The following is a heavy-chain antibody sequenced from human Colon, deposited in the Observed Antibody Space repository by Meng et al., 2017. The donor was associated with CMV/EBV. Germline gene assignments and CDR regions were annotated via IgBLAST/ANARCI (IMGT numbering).Heavy chain of an antibody. CDR2: IIPALNTP. D-gene: IGHD5-18*01. V-gene: IGHV1-69*10. J-gene: IGHJ4*02. Sequence: SVKVSCKASGGIFSSYGINWLRQAPGQGLEWMGGIIPALNTPTYAQKFQGRLTMTRNTSISTAYMELSSLRSEDTAVYYCARSHVGNVDTAMVLNYWGQGTLVTVSS. CDR3: ARSHVGNVDTAMVLNY. CDR1: GGIFSSYG.